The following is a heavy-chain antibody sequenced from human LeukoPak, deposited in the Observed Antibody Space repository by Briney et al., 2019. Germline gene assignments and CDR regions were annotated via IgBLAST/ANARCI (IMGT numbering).Heavy chain of an antibody. V-gene: IGHV4-38-2*02. D-gene: IGHD6-13*01. CDR2: IHHTGNT. CDR3: ARDPAHFVAAAGTPMGAFDI. J-gene: IGHJ3*02. Sequence: SETLSLTYTVSGSSITTYTHWGWIRQSPGKGLEWIASIHHTGNTYYNPSLESRVTISVDTSKNQFSLKLSSVTAADTAVYYCARDPAHFVAAAGTPMGAFDIWGQGTMVTVSS. CDR1: GSSITTYTH.